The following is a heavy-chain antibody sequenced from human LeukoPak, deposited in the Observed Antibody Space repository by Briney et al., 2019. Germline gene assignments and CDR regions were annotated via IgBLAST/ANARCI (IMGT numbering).Heavy chain of an antibody. V-gene: IGHV3-74*01. CDR3: ARAQKYSYDAFDI. CDR1: GFSFSTYW. D-gene: IGHD4-11*01. Sequence: GGSLRLSCAASGFSFSTYWMHWVRQAPGKGLVWVSRIYIDGSSTNYADSVKGRFTISRDNAKNTLYLQMNSLSAEDTAVYYCARAQKYSYDAFDIWGQGAMVTVSS. J-gene: IGHJ3*02. CDR2: IYIDGSST.